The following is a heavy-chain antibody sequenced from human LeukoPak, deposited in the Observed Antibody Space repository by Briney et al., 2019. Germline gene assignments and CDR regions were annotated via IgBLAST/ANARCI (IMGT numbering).Heavy chain of an antibody. V-gene: IGHV3-7*01. Sequence: GGSLRLSCSASGFTFTYYWMTWVRQAPGKGLEWVANIKQDGSAQYYVDSVKGRFTISRDNAQKSLYLQMNRLRVEDTAVYYCARGADCRTTSCYAHYPRNNWFDPWGQGTLVTVSS. CDR3: ARGADCRTTSCYAHYPRNNWFDP. D-gene: IGHD2-2*01. J-gene: IGHJ5*02. CDR1: GFTFTYYW. CDR2: IKQDGSAQ.